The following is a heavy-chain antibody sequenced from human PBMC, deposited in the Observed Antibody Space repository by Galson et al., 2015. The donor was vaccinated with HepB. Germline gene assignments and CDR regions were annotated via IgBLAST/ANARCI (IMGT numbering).Heavy chain of an antibody. CDR2: IYSGGST. CDR1: GFTVSSNY. J-gene: IGHJ4*02. V-gene: IGHV3-66*01. Sequence: SLRLSCAASGFTVSSNYMSWVRQAPGKGLEWVSVIYSGGSTYYADSVKGRFTISRDNSKNTLYLQMNSLRAEDTAVYYCTNQPYYYDSSGCYWGQGTLVTVSS. D-gene: IGHD3-22*01. CDR3: TNQPYYYDSSGCY.